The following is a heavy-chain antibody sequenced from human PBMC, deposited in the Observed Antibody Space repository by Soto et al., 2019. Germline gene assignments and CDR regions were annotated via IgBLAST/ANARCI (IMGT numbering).Heavy chain of an antibody. CDR3: ARVDFGYCSSTSCYTSHAFDI. CDR1: GGSISSGGYY. J-gene: IGHJ3*02. Sequence: SETLSLTCTVSGGSISSGGYYWSWIRQHPGKGLEWIGYIYYSGSTYYNPSLKSRVTISVDTSKNQFSLKLSSVTAADTAMYYCARVDFGYCSSTSCYTSHAFDIWGQGTMVTVS. D-gene: IGHD2-2*02. CDR2: IYYSGST. V-gene: IGHV4-31*03.